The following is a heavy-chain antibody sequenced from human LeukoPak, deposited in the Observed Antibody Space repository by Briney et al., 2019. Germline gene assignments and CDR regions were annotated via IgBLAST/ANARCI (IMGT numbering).Heavy chain of an antibody. CDR3: ARTAEYYFDY. CDR1: GYIFTSYW. J-gene: IGHJ4*02. V-gene: IGHV5-51*01. Sequence: GESLKISCQGSGYIFTSYWIGWVRQLPGEGLEWMGIIYPGDSDTRYSPSFQGQVTISADKSISTAYLQWSSLKAPDTAMYYCARTAEYYFDYWGQGTLVTVSS. CDR2: IYPGDSDT.